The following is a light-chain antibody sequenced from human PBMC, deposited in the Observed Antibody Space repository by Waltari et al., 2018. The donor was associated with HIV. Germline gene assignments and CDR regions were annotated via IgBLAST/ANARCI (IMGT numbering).Light chain of an antibody. V-gene: IGLV4-60*03. CDR1: SGHSSYI. J-gene: IGLJ3*02. Sequence: QPVLTQSSSASASLGSSVKLTCTLSSGHSSYIIAWHQQQPGKAPRYLMKLEGRGSYNKGSGVPDRVSGFSSWGDRYLTISNLQSEDEADYYCETWDSNTLVVGGGTKLTVL. CDR3: ETWDSNTLV. CDR2: LEGRGSY.